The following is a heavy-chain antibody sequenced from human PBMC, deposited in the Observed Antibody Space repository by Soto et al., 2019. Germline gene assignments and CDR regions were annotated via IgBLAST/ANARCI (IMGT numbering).Heavy chain of an antibody. CDR3: ASSKAYSNGQGYYYVSA. J-gene: IGHJ5*02. D-gene: IGHD3-16*01. Sequence: QVQLVESGGGLVKPGGSLRLSCAASGITFSDYYMSWIRQAPGKGLEWVSCSSNSGSAFYYAESVKGRFTISRDNAKNSLYLQMNSLRAEDTALYYCASSKAYSNGQGYYYVSAWGQGTLVTVSS. CDR1: GITFSDYY. CDR2: SSNSGSAF. V-gene: IGHV3-11*01.